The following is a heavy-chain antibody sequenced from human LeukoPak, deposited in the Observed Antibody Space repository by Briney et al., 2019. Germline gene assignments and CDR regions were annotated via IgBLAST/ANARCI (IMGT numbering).Heavy chain of an antibody. CDR2: ISYDGSSK. D-gene: IGHD2-2*01. Sequence: PGGSLRLSCAASGFTFSSYGMRWVRQAPGKGLEWVAAISYDGSSKYYADSVKGRFSVSRGNSKNTLYLQMSSLRPEDTAVHYCARDHQLQNGNWFDPWGQGTLVTVSS. CDR3: ARDHQLQNGNWFDP. V-gene: IGHV3-30*03. CDR1: GFTFSSYG. J-gene: IGHJ5*02.